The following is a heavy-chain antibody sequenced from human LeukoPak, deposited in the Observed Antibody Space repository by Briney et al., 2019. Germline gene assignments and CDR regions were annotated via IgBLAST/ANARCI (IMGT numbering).Heavy chain of an antibody. D-gene: IGHD5-12*01. V-gene: IGHV4-34*01. CDR3: ASGGGYADSGGNYFGY. CDR2: INHSGST. CDR1: GGSFSGYY. J-gene: IGHJ4*02. Sequence: SETLSLTCAVYGGSFSGYYWTWIRQPPGKGLEWIGEINHSGSTNYNPSLKSRVTISVDTSKNQFSLELSSVTAADTAVYYCASGGGYADSGGNYFGYWGQGTLVTVSS.